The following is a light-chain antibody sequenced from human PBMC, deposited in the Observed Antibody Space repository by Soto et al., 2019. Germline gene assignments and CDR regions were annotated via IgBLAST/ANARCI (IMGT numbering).Light chain of an antibody. CDR1: QSVTIN. J-gene: IGKJ1*01. V-gene: IGKV3D-15*01. CDR3: QQYSNWPWT. Sequence: EILMTQSPATLSVSPGERATLSCRASQSVTINLAWYQQKPGQAPRLLIYGASSRATGIPARFRGSGSGAEFTLTISSLQSEDLAVYYCQQYSNWPWTFGQGTKVEIK. CDR2: GAS.